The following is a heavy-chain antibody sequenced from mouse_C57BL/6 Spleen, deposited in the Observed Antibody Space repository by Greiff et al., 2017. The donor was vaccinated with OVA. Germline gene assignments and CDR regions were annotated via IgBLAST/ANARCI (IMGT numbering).Heavy chain of an antibody. J-gene: IGHJ4*01. CDR3: ARGGPYYGYSYAMDY. D-gene: IGHD2-2*01. Sequence: VKLQESGPELVKPGASVKISCKASGYAFSSSWMNWVKQRPGKGLEWIGRIYPGDGDTNYNGKFKGKATLTADKSSSTAYMQLSSLTSEDSAVYFCARGGPYYGYSYAMDYWGQGTSVTVSS. V-gene: IGHV1-82*01. CDR2: IYPGDGDT. CDR1: GYAFSSSW.